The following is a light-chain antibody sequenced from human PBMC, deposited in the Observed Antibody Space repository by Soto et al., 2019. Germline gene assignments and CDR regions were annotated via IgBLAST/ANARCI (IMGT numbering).Light chain of an antibody. Sequence: QPVLTQSPSASASLGASVKLTCTLSSGHSNYAIAWHQQQPEKGPRYLMKVNSDGSHRKGVGIPDRFSGSSSGAQRYLTISSLQSEDEADYYCQTWGTGIRVFGTGTKVTVL. CDR1: SGHSNYA. V-gene: IGLV4-69*01. CDR2: VNSDGSH. CDR3: QTWGTGIRV. J-gene: IGLJ1*01.